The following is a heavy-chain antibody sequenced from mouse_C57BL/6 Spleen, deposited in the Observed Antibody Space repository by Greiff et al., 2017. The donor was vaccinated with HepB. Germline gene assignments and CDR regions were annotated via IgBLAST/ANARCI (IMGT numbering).Heavy chain of an antibody. V-gene: IGHV1-55*01. Sequence: VQLQQSGAELVKPGASVKMSCKASGYTFTSYWITWVKQRPGQGLEWIGDIYPGSGSTNYNEKFKSKATLTVDTSSSTAYMQLSSLTSEDSAVYYCAPYYSKGGYYAMDYWGLGTSVTVSS. CDR1: GYTFTSYW. J-gene: IGHJ4*01. CDR3: APYYSKGGYYAMDY. CDR2: IYPGSGST. D-gene: IGHD2-5*01.